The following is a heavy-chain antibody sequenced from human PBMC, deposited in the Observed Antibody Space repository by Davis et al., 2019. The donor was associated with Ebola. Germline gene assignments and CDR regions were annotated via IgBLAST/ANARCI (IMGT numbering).Heavy chain of an antibody. V-gene: IGHV1-2*04. CDR3: ARAPLSSIAARQDWYFDL. CDR2: INPNSGGT. J-gene: IGHJ2*01. Sequence: ASVKVSCKASGYTFTGYYMHWVRQAPGQGLEWMGWINPNSGGTNYAQKFQGWVTMTRDTSISTAYMELSRLRSDDTAVYYCARAPLSSIAARQDWYFDLWGRGTLVTVSS. CDR1: GYTFTGYY. D-gene: IGHD6-6*01.